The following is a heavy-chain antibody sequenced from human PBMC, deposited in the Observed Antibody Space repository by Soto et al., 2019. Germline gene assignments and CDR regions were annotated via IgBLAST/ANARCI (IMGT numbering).Heavy chain of an antibody. CDR1: GYSFTSYW. CDR3: ARQNILVVPAASPLYYYYGMDV. D-gene: IGHD2-2*01. CDR2: IYPGDSDA. Sequence: GESLKISCXGSGYSFTSYWIGWVRQMPGKGLEWMGIIYPGDSDARYSPSFQGQVTISADKSISTAYLQWSSLKASDTAMYYCARQNILVVPAASPLYYYYGMDVWGQGTTVTVSS. V-gene: IGHV5-51*01. J-gene: IGHJ6*02.